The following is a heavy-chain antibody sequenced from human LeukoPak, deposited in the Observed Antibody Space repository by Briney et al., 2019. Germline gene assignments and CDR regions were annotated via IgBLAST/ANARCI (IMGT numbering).Heavy chain of an antibody. CDR3: ARHRKLRYFDWS. D-gene: IGHD3-9*01. V-gene: IGHV4-4*07. J-gene: IGHJ4*02. Sequence: SETLSLTCIVSGGSIRSYYWSWIRQPAGKGLEWIGRIYNSGNTNYNPSLKSRVTMSVDTSKNQFSLKLRSVTAADTAVYYCARHRKLRYFDWSWGQGTLVTVSS. CDR1: GGSIRSYY. CDR2: IYNSGNT.